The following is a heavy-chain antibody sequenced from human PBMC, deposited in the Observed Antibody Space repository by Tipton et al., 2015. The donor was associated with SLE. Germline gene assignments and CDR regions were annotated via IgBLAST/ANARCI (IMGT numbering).Heavy chain of an antibody. CDR1: GFTFSSYS. CDR3: ASGESYSSGCCDY. J-gene: IGHJ4*02. CDR2: ISSSSSYI. Sequence: SLRLSCAASGFTFSSYSMNWVRRAPGKGLEWVSSISSSSSYIYYADSVKGRFTISRDNAKNSLYLQMNSLRAEDTAVYYCASGESYSSGCCDYWGQRTLVTVSS. V-gene: IGHV3-21*03. D-gene: IGHD6-19*01.